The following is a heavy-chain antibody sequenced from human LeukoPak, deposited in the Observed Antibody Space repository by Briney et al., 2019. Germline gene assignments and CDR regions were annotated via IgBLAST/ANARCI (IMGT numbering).Heavy chain of an antibody. V-gene: IGHV4-59*01. D-gene: IGHD6-13*01. Sequence: SETLSLTCTVSGGSISSYYWSWIRQPPGKGLEWIGYIYYSGSTNYNPSLKSRVTISVDTSKNQFSLKLSSVTAADTAVYYCARVQPMFISRPHFDSWGQGTLVTVSS. CDR2: IYYSGST. CDR3: ARVQPMFISRPHFDS. CDR1: GGSISSYY. J-gene: IGHJ4*02.